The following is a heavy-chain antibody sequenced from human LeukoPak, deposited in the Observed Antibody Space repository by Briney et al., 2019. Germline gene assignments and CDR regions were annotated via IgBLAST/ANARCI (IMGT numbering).Heavy chain of an antibody. CDR2: INPSGGST. V-gene: IGHV1-46*01. D-gene: IGHD7-27*01. Sequence: ASVKVSCKAPGYTFTSYYMHWVRQAPGQGLEWMGIINPSGGSTSYAQKFQGRVTMTRDTSTSTVYMELSSLRSEDTAVYYCARDGLSLGYFDYWGQGTLVTVSS. J-gene: IGHJ4*02. CDR1: GYTFTSYY. CDR3: ARDGLSLGYFDY.